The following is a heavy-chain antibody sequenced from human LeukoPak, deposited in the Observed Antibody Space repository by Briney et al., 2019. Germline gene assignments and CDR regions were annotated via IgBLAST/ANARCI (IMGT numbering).Heavy chain of an antibody. J-gene: IGHJ4*02. CDR3: AKDLPDRYSLEY. D-gene: IGHD2-15*01. V-gene: IGHV3-30*02. CDR1: GFTFRNYA. Sequence: GGSLRLSCAASGFTFRNYAMYWVRQAPGKGREWVAFTNYDGSDRYYADSVKGRFTVSRDNPKNTLYLQMNSLITEDTAVYYCAKDLPDRYSLEYWGQGTMVTVPS. CDR2: TNYDGSDR.